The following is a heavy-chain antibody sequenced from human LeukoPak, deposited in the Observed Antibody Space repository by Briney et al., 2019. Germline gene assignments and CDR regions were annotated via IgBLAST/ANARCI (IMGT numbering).Heavy chain of an antibody. Sequence: SETLSLTCTVSGYSISSGYYWGWIRQPPGKGLEWIGSIYHSGSTYYNPSLKSRVTISVDTSKNQFSLKLSSVTAADTAVYYCARGGVVEWQQLADYWGQGTLVTVSS. V-gene: IGHV4-38-2*02. CDR2: IYHSGST. CDR3: ARGGVVEWQQLADY. D-gene: IGHD6-13*01. J-gene: IGHJ4*02. CDR1: GYSISSGYY.